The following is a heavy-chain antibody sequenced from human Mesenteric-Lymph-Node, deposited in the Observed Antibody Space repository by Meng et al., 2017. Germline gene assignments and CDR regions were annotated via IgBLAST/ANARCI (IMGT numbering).Heavy chain of an antibody. J-gene: IGHJ4*02. CDR1: GFTVSSNY. CDR3: AMDYGDCGWYYFDY. D-gene: IGHD4-17*01. CDR2: IYSGGST. V-gene: IGHV3-53*01. Sequence: GESLKISCAASGFTVSSNYMSWVRQAPGKGLEWVSVIYSGGSTYYADSVKGRFTISRDNSKNTLYLQMNSLRAEDTAVYYCAMDYGDCGWYYFDYWGQGTLVTVSS.